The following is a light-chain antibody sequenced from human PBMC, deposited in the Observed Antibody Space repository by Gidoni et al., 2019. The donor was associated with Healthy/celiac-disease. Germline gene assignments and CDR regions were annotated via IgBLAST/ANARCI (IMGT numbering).Light chain of an antibody. CDR2: DAS. V-gene: IGKV3-11*01. CDR1: QCVSSY. J-gene: IGKJ2*01. Sequence: EIVLTQSPATLSLSPGERATRSCRASQCVSSYLAWYQQIPGQAPRLLIYDASNRATGIPARFSGRGSGTYFTLTISSLEPEDFAVYYCQQRSNWPPYTFGQGTKLGIK. CDR3: QQRSNWPPYT.